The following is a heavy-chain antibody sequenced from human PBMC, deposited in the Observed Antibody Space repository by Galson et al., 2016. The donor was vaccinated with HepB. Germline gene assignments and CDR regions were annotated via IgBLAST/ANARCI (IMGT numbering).Heavy chain of an antibody. J-gene: IGHJ3*01. CDR2: VTGGGDT. CDR1: GFTFISSA. CDR3: ATVYGCWSGYPLAAGHVLNL. Sequence: SLRLSCAASGFTFISSAINWIRQPPGKGLEWVSSVTGGGDTYYADSMKGRFTISRDNARNSLYLQMHGLRDEDTAVYYCATVYGCWSGYPLAAGHVLNLWGQGTMVTVSS. V-gene: IGHV3-23*01. D-gene: IGHD3-3*01.